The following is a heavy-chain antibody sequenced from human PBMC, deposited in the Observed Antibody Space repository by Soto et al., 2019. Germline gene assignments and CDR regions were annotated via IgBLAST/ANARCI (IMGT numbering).Heavy chain of an antibody. J-gene: IGHJ4*02. D-gene: IGHD3-16*01. V-gene: IGHV2-5*02. CDR3: AHNVAKRGGSRSFDF. CDR2: IYWDDDK. CDR1: GFSLSTNGVS. Sequence: QITLTESGPTLVQPTQTLTLTCTFSGFSLSTNGVSVGWIRQPPGKALEWLALIYWDDDKRYSPSLKSRLTINKETSKDQVVLTMTNVDPVDTATYYCAHNVAKRGGSRSFDFWGPGTLVPVSS.